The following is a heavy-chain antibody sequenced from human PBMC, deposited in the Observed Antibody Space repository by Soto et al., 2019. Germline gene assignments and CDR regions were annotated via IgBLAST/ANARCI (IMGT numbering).Heavy chain of an antibody. V-gene: IGHV3-21*01. CDR3: ARDQPGYSYGYGLGY. D-gene: IGHD5-18*01. J-gene: IGHJ4*02. CDR2: ISSSSRYI. CDR1: GFTFSSYS. Sequence: EVQLVESGGGLVKPGGSLRLSCAASGFTFSSYSMNWVRQAPGKGLEWVSSISSSSRYIYYADSVKGRFTISRDNAQNSLYLQMNSLRAEDTAVYYCARDQPGYSYGYGLGYWGQGTMVTVSS.